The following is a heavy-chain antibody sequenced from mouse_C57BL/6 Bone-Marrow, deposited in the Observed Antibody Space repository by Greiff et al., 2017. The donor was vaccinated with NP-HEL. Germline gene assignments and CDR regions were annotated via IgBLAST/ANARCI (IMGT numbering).Heavy chain of an antibody. J-gene: IGHJ2*01. V-gene: IGHV1-81*01. CDR1: GYTFTSYG. CDR3: ARYSIYYGYGVDY. D-gene: IGHD2-2*01. CDR2: IYPRSGNT. Sequence: VQLQQSGAELARPGASVKLSCKASGYTFTSYGISWVKQRTGQGLEWIGEIYPRSGNTYYNEKFKGKATLTADKSSSTAYMELRSLTSEDSAVYFCARYSIYYGYGVDYWGQGTTLTVSS.